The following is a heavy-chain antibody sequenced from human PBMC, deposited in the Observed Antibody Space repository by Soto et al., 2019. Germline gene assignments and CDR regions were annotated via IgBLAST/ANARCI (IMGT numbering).Heavy chain of an antibody. Sequence: SETLSLTCAAYGGFLSESYWTWIRQPPGKGLEWIGEINHVGGTNYNPSPKSRVTMSVDTSQNQFSLRLISVTAADTAMYFCVRIRYQLPSSVLWLDPWGQGTPVTVSS. CDR2: INHVGGT. J-gene: IGHJ5*02. D-gene: IGHD3-16*01. CDR1: GGFLSESY. CDR3: VRIRYQLPSSVLWLDP. V-gene: IGHV4-34*01.